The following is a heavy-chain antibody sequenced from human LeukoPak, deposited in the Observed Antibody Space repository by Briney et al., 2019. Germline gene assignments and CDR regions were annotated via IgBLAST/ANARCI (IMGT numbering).Heavy chain of an antibody. D-gene: IGHD1-26*01. CDR1: GYTFTSYD. CDR2: MNPNSGNT. V-gene: IGHV1-8*01. Sequence: GASVKVSCKASGYTFTSYDINWVRQATGQGLEWMGWMNPNSGNTGYAQKFQGRVTMTRNTFISTAYMELRSLRSDDTAVYYCARVGATYYYYYGMDVWGQGTTVTVSS. J-gene: IGHJ6*02. CDR3: ARVGATYYYYYGMDV.